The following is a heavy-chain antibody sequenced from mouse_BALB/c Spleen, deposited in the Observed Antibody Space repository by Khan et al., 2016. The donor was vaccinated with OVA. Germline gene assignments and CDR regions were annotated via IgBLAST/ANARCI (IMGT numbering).Heavy chain of an antibody. Sequence: EVELVESGGGLVKTGGSLKLSCSASGCTFSSYAMSWVRQTPEKRLELVATISSGGHYTFYTDSVKGRFTISRDNARNTLYLQMSSLRSEDTAMYYCARSFVDYHGMDYWGQGTSVTVSS. V-gene: IGHV5-9-3*01. CDR3: ARSFVDYHGMDY. J-gene: IGHJ4*01. CDR1: GCTFSSYA. CDR2: ISSGGHYT.